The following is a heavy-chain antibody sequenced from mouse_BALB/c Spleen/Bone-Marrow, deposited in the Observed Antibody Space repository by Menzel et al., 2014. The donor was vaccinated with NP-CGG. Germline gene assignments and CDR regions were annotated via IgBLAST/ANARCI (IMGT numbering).Heavy chain of an antibody. Sequence: QVQLQQSGAELVKPGASVKLSCKASGYTFTNYYIYWVKQRPGQGLEWIGEINPSNGGPNFSEKFKSKATLTVDKSSSTAYMQPSSLTSEDSAVYYCTRARPGGFAYWGQGTLVTVSA. CDR3: TRARPGGFAY. V-gene: IGHV1S81*02. CDR1: GYTFTNYY. J-gene: IGHJ3*01. D-gene: IGHD4-1*01. CDR2: INPSNGGP.